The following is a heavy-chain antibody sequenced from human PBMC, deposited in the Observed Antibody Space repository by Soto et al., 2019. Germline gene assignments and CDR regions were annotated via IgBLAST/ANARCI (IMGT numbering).Heavy chain of an antibody. J-gene: IGHJ4*02. CDR3: ARSGFGVRGVIITVFDY. V-gene: IGHV3-23*01. Sequence: PGGSLRLSCAASGFTFSSYAMSWVRQAPGKGLEWVSAISGSGGSTYYADSVKGRFTISRDNSKNTLYLQMNSLRAEDTAVYYCARSGFGVRGVIITVFDYWGQGTLVTGS. CDR1: GFTFSSYA. CDR2: ISGSGGST. D-gene: IGHD3-10*01.